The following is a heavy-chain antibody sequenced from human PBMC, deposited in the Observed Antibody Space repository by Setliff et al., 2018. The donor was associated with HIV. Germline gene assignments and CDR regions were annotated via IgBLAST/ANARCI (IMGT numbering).Heavy chain of an antibody. CDR3: ATGIDNFWSGYVN. CDR1: GGSMSSYY. D-gene: IGHD3-3*01. Sequence: PSETLSLTCTVSGGSMSSYYWSWIRQPPGKGLEWIGSIYYTGSTDYNPSLMSRVTISLDTPKNVFSLKLTSVTPADTAVYYCATGIDNFWSGYVNWGQGTLVTVSS. J-gene: IGHJ4*02. V-gene: IGHV4-59*01. CDR2: IYYTGST.